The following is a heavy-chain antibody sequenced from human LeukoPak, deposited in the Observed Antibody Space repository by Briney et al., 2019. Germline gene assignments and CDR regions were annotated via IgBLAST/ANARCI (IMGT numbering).Heavy chain of an antibody. J-gene: IGHJ4*02. Sequence: GWSLTLSCAASGFTFSDYYLSWIRQPPGKGLEWVSDISSSGSTIYDADSGRGRFTRYRDNAKNSLFLQMNKLGAEDSAFYDCARGSGHYDGFDYWGQGTLVTVSS. D-gene: IGHD3-10*01. CDR2: ISSSGSTI. CDR3: ARGSGHYDGFDY. CDR1: GFTFSDYY. V-gene: IGHV3-11*01.